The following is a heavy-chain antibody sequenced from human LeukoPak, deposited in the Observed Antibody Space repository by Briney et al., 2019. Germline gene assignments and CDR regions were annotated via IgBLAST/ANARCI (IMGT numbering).Heavy chain of an antibody. CDR2: MNQDGSQK. V-gene: IGHV3-7*05. CDR3: ARDTDPDY. J-gene: IGHJ4*02. CDR1: GFTFSSYW. Sequence: GGSLRLSCAASGFTFSSYWMTWVPQAPGKGVEWVANMNQDGSQKYYVDSVKGRFTISRDNAKNSLYLLMNSLRAEDTAVYYCARDTDPDYWGQGTLVTVSS.